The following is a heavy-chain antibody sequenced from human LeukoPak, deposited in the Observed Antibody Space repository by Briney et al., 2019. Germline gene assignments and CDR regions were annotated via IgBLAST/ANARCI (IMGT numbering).Heavy chain of an antibody. CDR1: GFTFSNAW. CDR3: TTLEIG. V-gene: IGHV3-15*01. D-gene: IGHD2/OR15-2a*01. J-gene: IGHJ4*02. CDR2: IKTKNEGGTT. Sequence: PGGSLRLSCAASGFTFSNAWMNWVRQAPGKGLEWVGRIKTKNEGGTTDYAAPVKGRFTISRDDSENTLYLQMNSVKTEDTAVYSCTTLEIGWGQGTLVSVFS.